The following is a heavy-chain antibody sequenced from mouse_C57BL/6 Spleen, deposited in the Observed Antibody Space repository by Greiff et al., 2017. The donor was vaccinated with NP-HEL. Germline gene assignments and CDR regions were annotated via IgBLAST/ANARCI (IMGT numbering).Heavy chain of an antibody. CDR2: IYPGDGDT. CDR3: ARRGGRGYAMDY. CDR1: GYAFSSSW. Sequence: VKLQESGPELVKPGASVKISCKASGYAFSSSWMNWVKQRPGKGLEWIGRIYPGDGDTNYNGKFKGKATLTADKSSSTAYMQLSSLTSEDSAVYFCARRGGRGYAMDYWGQGTSVTVSS. V-gene: IGHV1-82*01. D-gene: IGHD3-3*01. J-gene: IGHJ4*01.